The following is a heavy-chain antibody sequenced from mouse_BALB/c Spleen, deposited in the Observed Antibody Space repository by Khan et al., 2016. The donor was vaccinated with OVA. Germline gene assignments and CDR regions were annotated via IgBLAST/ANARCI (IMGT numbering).Heavy chain of an antibody. CDR1: GYTFTDYY. CDR3: ARRNYFGYTVAY. V-gene: IGHV1-77*01. Sequence: QVQLKQSGAELARPGASVKLSCKASGYTFTDYYINWVKQRTGQGLEWIGEISPGSGDTYYNEKFKGKATLTAEKSSTTAYMQLSSMTSEASSVYFCARRNYFGYTVAYWGQGTLVTVSA. CDR2: ISPGSGDT. J-gene: IGHJ3*01. D-gene: IGHD1-2*01.